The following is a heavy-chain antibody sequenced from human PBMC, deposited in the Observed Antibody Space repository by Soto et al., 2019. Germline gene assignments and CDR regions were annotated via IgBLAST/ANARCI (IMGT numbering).Heavy chain of an antibody. D-gene: IGHD3-16*01. CDR1: GFTFSSYS. V-gene: IGHV3-48*02. CDR2: ISSSSSTI. Sequence: GSLRLSCAASGFTFSSYSMNWVRQAPGKGLEWVSYISSSSSTIYYADSVKGRFTISRDNAKNSLYLQMNSLRDEDTAVYYCARERGNYYYYGMDVWGQGTTVTVSS. CDR3: ARERGNYYYYGMDV. J-gene: IGHJ6*02.